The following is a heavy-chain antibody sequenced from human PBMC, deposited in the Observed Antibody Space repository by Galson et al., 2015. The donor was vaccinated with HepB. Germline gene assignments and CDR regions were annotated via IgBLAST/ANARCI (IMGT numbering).Heavy chain of an antibody. J-gene: IGHJ4*02. V-gene: IGHV4-59*01. CDR3: AKEAGREGGRA. Sequence: SLTCSVSGDSITSDYWSWIRQPPGKGLEWIGYIYYTGDMNSNPSLKGRATISLDTSKNQFSLKLTSVTAADTAVYYCAKEAGREGGRAWGQGTLVTVSS. CDR1: GDSITSDY. D-gene: IGHD6-19*01. CDR2: IYYTGDM.